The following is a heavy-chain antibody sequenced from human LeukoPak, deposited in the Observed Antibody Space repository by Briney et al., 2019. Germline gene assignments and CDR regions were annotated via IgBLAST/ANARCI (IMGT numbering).Heavy chain of an antibody. CDR1: GFTFSSYE. CDR2: ISSSGSTI. D-gene: IGHD3-22*01. Sequence: TGGSLRLSCAASGFTFSSYEMNWVRHAPGKGLEGVSYISSSGSTIYYADSLKGRFTIPRDNAKNSLYLQMNSLRAEDTAVYYCARGGSTYYYDSSGYIWGQGTLVTVSS. CDR3: ARGGSTYYYDSSGYI. V-gene: IGHV3-48*03. J-gene: IGHJ4*02.